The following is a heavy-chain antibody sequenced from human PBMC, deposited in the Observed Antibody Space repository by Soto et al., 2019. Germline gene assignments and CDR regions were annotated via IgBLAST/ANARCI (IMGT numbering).Heavy chain of an antibody. D-gene: IGHD2-2*01. CDR1: GFTFSSYA. Sequence: QVQLVESGGGVVQPGRSLRLSCAASGFTFSSYAMHWVRQAPGKGLEWVAVISYDGSNKYYADSVKGRFTISRDNSKNTLYLQMNILRAEDTAVYYCARAQPPVLVPAAPYYYGMDVWGQGTTVTVSS. J-gene: IGHJ6*02. CDR3: ARAQPPVLVPAAPYYYGMDV. V-gene: IGHV3-30-3*01. CDR2: ISYDGSNK.